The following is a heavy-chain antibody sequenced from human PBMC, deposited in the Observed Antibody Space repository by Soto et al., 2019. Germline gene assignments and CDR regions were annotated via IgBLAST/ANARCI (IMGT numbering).Heavy chain of an antibody. Sequence: LTCTVSGDSISSSSFYWGWIRQPPGKGLEWIGHIFHTGATYQNPTLKSRLRMSVDTSKNQFSLNLSSVTATDTAVYYCARRRIVPTTNCDYWGQGTLVTVSS. CDR3: ARRRIVPTTNCDY. V-gene: IGHV4-39*01. CDR2: IFHTGAT. CDR1: GDSISSSSFY. J-gene: IGHJ4*02. D-gene: IGHD1-26*01.